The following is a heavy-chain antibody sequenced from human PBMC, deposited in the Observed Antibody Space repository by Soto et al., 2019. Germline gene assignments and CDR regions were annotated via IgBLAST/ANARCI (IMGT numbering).Heavy chain of an antibody. CDR3: AREGGVPATFDY. Sequence: QVQLQESGPGLVKPSETLSLTCTVSGGSVSSGSYYWSWIRQPPGKGLEWIGYIYYSGGTNYNPSLKSRVTISVDTFKNQFALKLSSVTAADTAVYYCAREGGVPATFDYCGQGTLVTVSS. CDR1: GGSVSSGSYY. V-gene: IGHV4-61*01. CDR2: IYYSGGT. J-gene: IGHJ4*02. D-gene: IGHD2-8*02.